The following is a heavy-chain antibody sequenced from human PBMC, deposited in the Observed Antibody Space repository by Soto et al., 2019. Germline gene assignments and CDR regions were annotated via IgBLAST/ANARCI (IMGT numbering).Heavy chain of an antibody. CDR1: GYTFTSYG. CDR2: ISAYNGNT. V-gene: IGHV1-18*01. D-gene: IGHD2-21*01. CDR3: ARVEVVPDAFDI. Sequence: ASVKVSFKASGYTFTSYGSSWVRQAPGQGLEWMGWISAYNGNTNYAQKLQGRVTMTTDTSTSTAYMELRSLRSDDTAVYYCARVEVVPDAFDIWGQGTMVTVSS. J-gene: IGHJ3*02.